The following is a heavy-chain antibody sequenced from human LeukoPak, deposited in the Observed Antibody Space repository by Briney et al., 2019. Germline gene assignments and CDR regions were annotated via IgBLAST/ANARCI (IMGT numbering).Heavy chain of an antibody. V-gene: IGHV4-59*01. Sequence: SETLSLTCTVSGGSISSYYWSWIRQPPGKGLEWIGYIYYSGSTNYNPSLKSRVTISVDTSENQFSLKLSSVTAADTAVYYCARCRGSWLDYWGQGTLVTVPS. CDR3: ARCRGSWLDY. CDR2: IYYSGST. CDR1: GGSISSYY. D-gene: IGHD6-13*01. J-gene: IGHJ4*02.